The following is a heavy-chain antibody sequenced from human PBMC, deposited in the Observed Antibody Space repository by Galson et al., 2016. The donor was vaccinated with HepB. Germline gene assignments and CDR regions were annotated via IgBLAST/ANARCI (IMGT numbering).Heavy chain of an antibody. D-gene: IGHD3-22*01. CDR1: GYTFISYP. J-gene: IGHJ6*02. CDR2: INAGNGKT. CDR3: ARDGTPYYYDSSVYGMDV. V-gene: IGHV1-3*01. Sequence: SVKVSCKASGYTFISYPIHWVRQAPGQRPEWLGWINAGNGKTEYSQRFQGRVTIIRDTSASTDYMELSILTSEDTAVYYCARDGTPYYYDSSVYGMDVWGQGTTVTVSS.